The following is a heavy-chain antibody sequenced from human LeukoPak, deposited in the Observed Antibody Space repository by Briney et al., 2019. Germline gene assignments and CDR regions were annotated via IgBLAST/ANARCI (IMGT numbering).Heavy chain of an antibody. CDR3: ARGISFHYFDY. J-gene: IGHJ4*02. CDR2: ISSGSSYI. D-gene: IGHD2/OR15-2a*01. V-gene: IGHV3-21*01. CDR1: GFTFSSYS. Sequence: PGGSLRLSCAASGFTFSSYSMNWVRQAPGKGLEWVSSISSGSSYIYYADSVKGRFTISRDNAKNSLYLQMNSQRAEDTAVYYCARGISFHYFDYWGQGTLVTVSS.